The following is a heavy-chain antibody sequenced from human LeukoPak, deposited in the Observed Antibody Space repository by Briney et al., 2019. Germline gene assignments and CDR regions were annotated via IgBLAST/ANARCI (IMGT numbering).Heavy chain of an antibody. Sequence: SETLSLTCTVSGGSISSSSYFWGWIRQPPGKGLEWIGNIYYSGSTYYNPSLKSRVTISVDTSKNQFSLKLSSVTAADTAVYYCARGSQLRGYYYYYMDVWGKGTTVTVSS. CDR2: IYYSGST. CDR3: ARGSQLRGYYYYYMDV. J-gene: IGHJ6*03. V-gene: IGHV4-39*07. CDR1: GGSISSSSYF. D-gene: IGHD1-1*01.